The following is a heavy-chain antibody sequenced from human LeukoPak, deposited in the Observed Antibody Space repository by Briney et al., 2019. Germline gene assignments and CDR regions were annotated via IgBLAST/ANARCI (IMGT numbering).Heavy chain of an antibody. D-gene: IGHD6-13*01. Sequence: GGSLRLSCAASGFTFSTYSMNWVRQAPGKGLEWVSYISSSISTMYYADSVEGRFTISRDDAKTSLYLQMNSLRAEDTAVYYCARDKSWYFDYWGQGTLVTVSS. CDR3: ARDKSWYFDY. CDR1: GFTFSTYS. V-gene: IGHV3-48*01. CDR2: ISSSISTM. J-gene: IGHJ4*02.